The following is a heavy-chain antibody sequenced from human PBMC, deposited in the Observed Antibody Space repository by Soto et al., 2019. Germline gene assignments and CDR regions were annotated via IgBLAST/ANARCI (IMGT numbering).Heavy chain of an antibody. CDR1: GASISSNY. J-gene: IGHJ4*02. Sequence: ASETLSLTCSVSGASISSNYWSWIRQSPDKGLEWLGYVFYGGTDYNPSLGGRVSMSVETSKSQFSLKLTSVTVADTAVYYCASYRGALYFESWGPGILVTVSS. V-gene: IGHV4-59*01. CDR3: ASYRGALYFES. CDR2: VFYGGT. D-gene: IGHD3-16*01.